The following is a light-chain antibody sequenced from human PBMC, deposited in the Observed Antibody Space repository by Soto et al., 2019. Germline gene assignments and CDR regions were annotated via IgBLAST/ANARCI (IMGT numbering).Light chain of an antibody. Sequence: EIVMTQSPATLSLSPGERATLYCRASQSVSSSYLSWYQQKPGQAPRLLIYGTSTRATGIPDRFSGSGSGTDFTLTICRLEPEDFAVYYCQQYGSSPWTSGQGAKADIK. CDR3: QQYGSSPWT. J-gene: IGKJ1*01. CDR1: QSVSSSY. CDR2: GTS. V-gene: IGKV3-20*01.